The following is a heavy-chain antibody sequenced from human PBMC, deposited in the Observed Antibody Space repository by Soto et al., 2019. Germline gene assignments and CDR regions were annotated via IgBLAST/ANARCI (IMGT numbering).Heavy chain of an antibody. J-gene: IGHJ3*02. CDR2: IYHSGST. D-gene: IGHD5-12*01. CDR1: GGSISGSNW. V-gene: IGHV4-4*02. Sequence: PSETLSLTCAVSGGSISGSNWWSWVRQPPGKGLEWIGEIYHSGSTNYNPSLKSRVTISVDTSKNQLSLKLSSVTAADTAVYYCAGASTWHPGAFDIWGQGTTVTVSS. CDR3: AGASTWHPGAFDI.